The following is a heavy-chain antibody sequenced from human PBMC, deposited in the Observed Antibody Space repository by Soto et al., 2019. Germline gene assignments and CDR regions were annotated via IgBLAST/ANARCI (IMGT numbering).Heavy chain of an antibody. CDR2: IIPILGIA. CDR3: ATVGYMYTSFDY. V-gene: IGHV1-69*02. Sequence: QVHLVQSGAEVMKPGSSVKVSCKASGGTFSSNTMSWVRQAPGQGLEWMGRIIPILGIANYAQKFQDRITITTDKSTSTAYMELSSLRSEDTAVYYCATVGYMYTSFDYWGQGTLVIVSS. CDR1: GGTFSSNT. J-gene: IGHJ4*02. D-gene: IGHD5-18*01.